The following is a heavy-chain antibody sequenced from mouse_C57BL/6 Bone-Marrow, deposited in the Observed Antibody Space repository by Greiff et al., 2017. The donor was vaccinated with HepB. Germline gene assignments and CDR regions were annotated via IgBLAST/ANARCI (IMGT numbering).Heavy chain of an antibody. D-gene: IGHD1-1*01. CDR3: ARMPRYYYGSGRVDY. J-gene: IGHJ2*01. CDR1: GYTFTSYW. CDR2: IHPNSGST. V-gene: IGHV1-64*01. Sequence: QVQLKQSGAELVKPGASVKLSCKASGYTFTSYWMHWVKQRPGQGLEWIGMIHPNSGSTNYNEKFKSKATLTVDKSSSTAYMQLSSLTSEDSAVYYCARMPRYYYGSGRVDYWGQGTTLTVSS.